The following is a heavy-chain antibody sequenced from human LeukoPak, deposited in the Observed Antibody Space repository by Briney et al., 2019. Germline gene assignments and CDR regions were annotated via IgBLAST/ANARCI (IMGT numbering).Heavy chain of an antibody. J-gene: IGHJ4*02. Sequence: GGSLRLSCTTSGFIFSNYGMHWFRQAPGKGLEWVAFIRHDGSNKYYADSVKGRCTISRDNSKKTVYLQMNSLRTEDTAVYYCAKDRWLQGYFDYWGQGTLVTVSS. CDR2: IRHDGSNK. CDR3: AKDRWLQGYFDY. CDR1: GFIFSNYG. D-gene: IGHD5-24*01. V-gene: IGHV3-30*02.